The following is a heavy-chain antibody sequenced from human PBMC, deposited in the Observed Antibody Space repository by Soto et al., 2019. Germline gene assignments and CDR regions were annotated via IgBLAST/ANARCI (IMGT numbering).Heavy chain of an antibody. Sequence: PGGSLRLSCAASGFTFSRYSMNWVRQAPGKGLEWVSYISSSSSTIYYADSVKGRFTISRDNAKNSLYLQMNSLRDEDTAVYYCARDDILTGLYYYYYGMDVWGQGTTVTVSS. V-gene: IGHV3-48*02. J-gene: IGHJ6*02. D-gene: IGHD3-9*01. CDR3: ARDDILTGLYYYYYGMDV. CDR1: GFTFSRYS. CDR2: ISSSSSTI.